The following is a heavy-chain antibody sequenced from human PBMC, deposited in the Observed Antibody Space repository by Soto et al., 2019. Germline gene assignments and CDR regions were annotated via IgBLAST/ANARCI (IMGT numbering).Heavy chain of an antibody. J-gene: IGHJ6*02. Sequence: ASVKVSCKASGYTFTGYYMHWVRQAPGQGLEWMGWINPNSGGTNYAQKFQGWVTMTRDTSISTAYMELSRLRSDDTAVYYCARDLRPLDTAMVHNYYGMDVWGQGTTVTVSS. V-gene: IGHV1-2*04. CDR3: ARDLRPLDTAMVHNYYGMDV. CDR1: GYTFTGYY. D-gene: IGHD5-18*01. CDR2: INPNSGGT.